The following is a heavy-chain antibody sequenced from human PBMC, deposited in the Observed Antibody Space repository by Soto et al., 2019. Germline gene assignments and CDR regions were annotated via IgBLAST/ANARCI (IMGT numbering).Heavy chain of an antibody. CDR3: ARERYSGSYPSNYYYYYGMDV. V-gene: IGHV1-69*13. CDR1: GGTFSSYS. CDR2: IIPIFGTA. Sequence: SVKVSCKASGGTFSSYSISWGRQAPGQGLEWMGGIIPIFGTANDAQKFQDRVTITADESTSTAYMELSSLRSEDTAVYYCARERYSGSYPSNYYYYYGMDVWGQGTTVTVSS. J-gene: IGHJ6*02. D-gene: IGHD1-26*01.